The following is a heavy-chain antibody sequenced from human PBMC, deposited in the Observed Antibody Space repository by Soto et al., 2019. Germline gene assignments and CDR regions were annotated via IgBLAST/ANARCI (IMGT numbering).Heavy chain of an antibody. CDR1: GFTFSSYS. Sequence: PGGSLRLSCAASGFTFSSYSMNWVRQAPGKGLEWVSSISSSSSYIYYADSVKGRFTSSRDNAKNSLYLQMNSLRAEDTAVYYCARDAIAVAGTHVDYWGQGTLVTVSS. D-gene: IGHD6-19*01. CDR3: ARDAIAVAGTHVDY. J-gene: IGHJ4*02. V-gene: IGHV3-21*01. CDR2: ISSSSSYI.